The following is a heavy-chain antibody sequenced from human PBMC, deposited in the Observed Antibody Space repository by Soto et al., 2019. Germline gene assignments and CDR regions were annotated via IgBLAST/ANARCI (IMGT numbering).Heavy chain of an antibody. CDR1: GYTFTSYD. D-gene: IGHD3-22*01. CDR2: MNPNSGNT. CDR3: ARGPNYYDSSGYYGNGMDV. V-gene: IGHV1-8*01. Sequence: ASVKVSCKASGYTFTSYDINWLRQSTGQGLEWTGWMNPNSGNTGYAQKFQGRVTMTRNTSISTAYMELSSLRSEDTAVYYCARGPNYYDSSGYYGNGMDVWGQGTTVTVSS. J-gene: IGHJ6*02.